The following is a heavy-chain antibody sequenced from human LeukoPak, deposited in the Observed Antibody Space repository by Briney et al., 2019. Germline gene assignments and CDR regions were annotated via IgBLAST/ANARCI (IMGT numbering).Heavy chain of an antibody. D-gene: IGHD3-22*01. Sequence: PSQTLSLTCAVYGGSFSGYYWSWIRQPPGKGLEWIGEINHSGSTNYNPSLKSRVTISVDTSKNQFSLKLSSVTAADTAVYYCARRTYYDRALGHWGQGTLVTVSS. V-gene: IGHV4-34*01. J-gene: IGHJ4*02. CDR3: ARRTYYDRALGH. CDR2: INHSGST. CDR1: GGSFSGYY.